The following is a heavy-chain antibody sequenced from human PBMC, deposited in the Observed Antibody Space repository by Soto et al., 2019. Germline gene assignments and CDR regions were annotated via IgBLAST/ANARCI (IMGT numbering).Heavy chain of an antibody. Sequence: QVHLVQSGAEVKKPGVSVKVSCKTSGYTFTAFAVHWVRQASGQRLEWMGWINVGNGDTKSSQNLQGRVTITRDTSASTVYMELSSLRSEDTAVYYCERVGGSGWTLDFWGQGTLVTVSS. CDR1: GYTFTAFA. CDR3: ERVGGSGWTLDF. V-gene: IGHV1-3*01. D-gene: IGHD6-25*01. CDR2: INVGNGDT. J-gene: IGHJ4*02.